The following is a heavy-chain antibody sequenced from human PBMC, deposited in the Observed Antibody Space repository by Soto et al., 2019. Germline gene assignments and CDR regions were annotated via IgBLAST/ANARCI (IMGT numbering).Heavy chain of an antibody. V-gene: IGHV5-51*01. CDR1: GYSFTSYW. D-gene: IGHD1-26*01. CDR2: IYPGDSDT. Sequence: GESLKISFKGSGYSFTSYWIGWVRQIPGKGPEWMGIIYPGDSDTRYSPAFQGQVTIPADKSISTAYLQWSSLKASDTALYYCARHTVGAPSGFDPWGQGTLVTVS. CDR3: ARHTVGAPSGFDP. J-gene: IGHJ5*02.